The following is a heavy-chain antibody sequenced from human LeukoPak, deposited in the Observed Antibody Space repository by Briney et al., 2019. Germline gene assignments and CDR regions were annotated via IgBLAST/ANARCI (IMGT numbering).Heavy chain of an antibody. V-gene: IGHV3-21*01. CDR2: ISGTSSYM. CDR1: GFTFSSYS. Sequence: GGSLRLSCAASGFTFSSYSMNWVRQAPGKGLDWVSGISGTSSYMYYGDSVKGRFTVSRDNAKNSLYLQMESLRVEDTAVYYCARDLHYYGSGPWGQGTLVTVSS. D-gene: IGHD3-10*01. CDR3: ARDLHYYGSGP. J-gene: IGHJ5*02.